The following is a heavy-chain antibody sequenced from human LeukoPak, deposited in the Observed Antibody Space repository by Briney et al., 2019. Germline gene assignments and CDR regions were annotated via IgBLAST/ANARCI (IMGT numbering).Heavy chain of an antibody. J-gene: IGHJ6*02. Sequence: SETLSLTFPVSGGSVSSGSYLCSWIRQPPGKGLEWIGYIYYSTSNSYNPSLKSRVTISVDTSKNQLSLKLSSVTAADTDVYYCARVPTNYGLDGWGQGTTVTVSS. CDR1: GGSVSSGSYL. CDR2: IYYSTSN. CDR3: ARVPTNYGLDG. V-gene: IGHV4-61*01.